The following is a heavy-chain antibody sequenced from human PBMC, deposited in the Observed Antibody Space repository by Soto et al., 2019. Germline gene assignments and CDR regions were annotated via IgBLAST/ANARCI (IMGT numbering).Heavy chain of an antibody. V-gene: IGHV4-61*08. CDR1: GGSISSGGYY. CDR2: IYYSGST. D-gene: IGHD6-19*01. J-gene: IGHJ5*02. CDR3: ARRRTSMSSFDP. Sequence: PSETLSLTCTVSGGSISSGGYYWSWIRQHPGKGLEWIGYIYYSGSTDYNPSLKSRVTISVDTSKNQFSLKLSSVTAADTAVYYCARRRTSMSSFDPWGQGTLVTVSS.